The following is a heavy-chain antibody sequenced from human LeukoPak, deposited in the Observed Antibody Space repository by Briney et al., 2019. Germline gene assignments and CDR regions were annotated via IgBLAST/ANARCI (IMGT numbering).Heavy chain of an antibody. CDR2: ISGSGGST. CDR3: ARDLSPVVRASPMGY. Sequence: PGGSLRLSCAASGFTFSSYAMSWVRQAPGKGLEWVSAISGSGGSTYYADSVKGRFTISRDNSKNTLYLQMNSLRAKDTAVYYCARDLSPVVRASPMGYWGQGTPVTVSS. V-gene: IGHV3-23*01. J-gene: IGHJ4*02. CDR1: GFTFSSYA. D-gene: IGHD3-10*01.